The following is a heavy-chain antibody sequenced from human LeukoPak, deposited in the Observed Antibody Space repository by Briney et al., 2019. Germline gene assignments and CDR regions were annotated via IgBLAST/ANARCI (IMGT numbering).Heavy chain of an antibody. D-gene: IGHD3-22*01. Sequence: GGSLRLSCAASGSTFSSYAMSWVRQAPGKGLEWVSAISGSGGSTYYADSVKGRFTISRDNSRNTLYLQMNSLRAEDTAVYYCARDSISSGFYPDYWGQGALVTVSS. CDR3: ARDSISSGFYPDY. CDR2: ISGSGGST. J-gene: IGHJ4*02. V-gene: IGHV3-23*01. CDR1: GSTFSSYA.